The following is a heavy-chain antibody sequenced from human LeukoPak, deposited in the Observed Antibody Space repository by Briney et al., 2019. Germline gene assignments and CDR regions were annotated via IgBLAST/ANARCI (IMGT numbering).Heavy chain of an antibody. V-gene: IGHV3-21*01. Sequence: PGGSLRLSCAASGFTFSSYAMSWVRQAPGKGLEWVSSISSSSSYIYYADSVKGRFTISRDNAKNSLYLQMNSLRAEDTAVYYCARVGDYVWGSYRYHYFDYWGQGTLVTVSS. CDR1: GFTFSSYA. D-gene: IGHD3-16*02. J-gene: IGHJ4*02. CDR3: ARVGDYVWGSYRYHYFDY. CDR2: ISSSSSYI.